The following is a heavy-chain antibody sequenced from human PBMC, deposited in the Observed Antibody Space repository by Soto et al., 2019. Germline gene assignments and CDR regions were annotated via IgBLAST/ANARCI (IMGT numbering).Heavy chain of an antibody. V-gene: IGHV1-69*12. Sequence: QVQLVQSGAEVKKPGSSVKVSCKASGGTFRRYAITWVRQAPGQGLEWTGGIIPIFGTANYAQKFQGRVTITADESTSTAYMELSSLRSEDTAVFYTATTEMGNYYYGLDVWGQGTTVTVSS. CDR3: ATTEMGNYYYGLDV. CDR1: GGTFRRYA. D-gene: IGHD7-27*01. CDR2: IIPIFGTA. J-gene: IGHJ6*02.